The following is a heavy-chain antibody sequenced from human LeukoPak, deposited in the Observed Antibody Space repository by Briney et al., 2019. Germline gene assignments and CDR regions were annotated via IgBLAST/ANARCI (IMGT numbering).Heavy chain of an antibody. J-gene: IGHJ4*02. V-gene: IGHV1-46*01. CDR3: ARDTYFDY. Sequence: GASVKVPCKASGYTFAIYYMHWVRQAPGQGLEWMGIINPSGGSTIYAQKFQGRVTMTRDTSTSTVYMELSSLGSEDTAVYYCARDTYFDYWGQGTLLTVSS. CDR2: INPSGGST. CDR1: GYTFAIYY.